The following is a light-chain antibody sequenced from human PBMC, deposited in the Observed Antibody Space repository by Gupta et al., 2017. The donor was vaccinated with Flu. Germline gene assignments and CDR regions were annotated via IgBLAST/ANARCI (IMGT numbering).Light chain of an antibody. CDR1: SSDVGGYVF. Sequence: QSALTQPASVSGSPGQSITISCTGTSSDVGGYVFVSWYQQHPGKAPKLMIYEVNNRPSGVSNRFSGSKSGNAASLTISGLQAEDEAEYYCSSFTTSSTVVFGGGTKLTVL. CDR3: SSFTTSSTVV. CDR2: EVN. V-gene: IGLV2-14*01. J-gene: IGLJ2*01.